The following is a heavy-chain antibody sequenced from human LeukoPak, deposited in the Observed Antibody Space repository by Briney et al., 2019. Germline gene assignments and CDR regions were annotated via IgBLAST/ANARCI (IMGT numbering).Heavy chain of an antibody. Sequence: SETLPLTCTVSGGSISSYYWSWIRQPAGKGLEWIGRIYTSGSTNYNPSLKSRVTMSVDTSKNQFSPKLSSVTAADTAVYYCARAGYSYGYDYYYYMDVWGKGTTVTVSS. CDR3: ARAGYSYGYDYYYYMDV. CDR1: GGSISSYY. D-gene: IGHD5-18*01. CDR2: IYTSGST. V-gene: IGHV4-4*07. J-gene: IGHJ6*03.